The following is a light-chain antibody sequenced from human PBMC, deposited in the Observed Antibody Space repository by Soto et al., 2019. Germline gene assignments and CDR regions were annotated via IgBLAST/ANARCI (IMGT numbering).Light chain of an antibody. CDR1: QSIGTN. CDR3: QQYNKWPLA. CDR2: AAS. J-gene: IGKJ1*01. Sequence: PGERATLSCRASQSIGTNLAWYQQKPGQAPRLLIFAASTRATGIAARFSGRGSGIEFTLTISSLESEDFAVYFCQQYNKWPLAFGHGTKVDI. V-gene: IGKV3-15*01.